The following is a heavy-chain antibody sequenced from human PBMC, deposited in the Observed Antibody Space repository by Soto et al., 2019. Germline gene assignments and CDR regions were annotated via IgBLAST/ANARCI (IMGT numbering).Heavy chain of an antibody. D-gene: IGHD6-13*01. Sequence: QVTLKESGPVLVKPTETLTLTCTVSGFSLSNARMGVSWIRQPPGKALEWLAHIFSNDEKSYSTSLKSRLTISKDTSKSQVVLTMTNMDPVDTATYYCARYIAAARTAYYYYGMDVWGQGTTVTVSS. J-gene: IGHJ6*02. CDR2: IFSNDEK. V-gene: IGHV2-26*01. CDR1: GFSLSNARMG. CDR3: ARYIAAARTAYYYYGMDV.